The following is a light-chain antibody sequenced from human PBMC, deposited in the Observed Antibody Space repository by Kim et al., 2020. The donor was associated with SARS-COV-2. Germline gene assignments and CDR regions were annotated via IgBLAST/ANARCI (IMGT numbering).Light chain of an antibody. Sequence: DIQMTQSPSSLSASVGDRVTITCRASQSISSYLNWYQQKPGKAPKLLIYAASSLQSGVPSRFSGSGSGTYFTLTISSLQPEDFATYYGQQSYSTPCTFGQGTKLQI. CDR1: QSISSY. J-gene: IGKJ2*02. V-gene: IGKV1-39*01. CDR2: AAS. CDR3: QQSYSTPCT.